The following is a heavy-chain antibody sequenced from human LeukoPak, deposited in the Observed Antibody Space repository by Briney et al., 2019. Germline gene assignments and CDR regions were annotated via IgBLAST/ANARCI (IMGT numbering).Heavy chain of an antibody. D-gene: IGHD3-22*01. CDR2: IRSKTDNYAT. V-gene: IGHV3-73*01. Sequence: GGSLTLSCAASGFTFSGSPIHWVRQASGKGLEWVGRIRSKTDNYATAYAASVKGRFTISRDDSKNTAYLQMNSLKTEDTAVYYCSRVDYDTNTGGYWGQGTLVTVSS. CDR3: SRVDYDTNTGGY. J-gene: IGHJ4*02. CDR1: GFTFSGSP.